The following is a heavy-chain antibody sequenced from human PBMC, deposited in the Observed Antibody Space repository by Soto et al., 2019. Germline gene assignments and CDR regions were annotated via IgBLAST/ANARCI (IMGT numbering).Heavy chain of an antibody. CDR1: GYTLTSYG. Sequence: ASVKVSCKAFGYTLTSYGISWVRQAPGQGLEWMGWISAYNGNTNYAQKLQGRVTMTTDTSTSTAYMELRSLRSDDTAVYYSARGFRAYSSSWYYYYGMDVWGQGPAVPVS. J-gene: IGHJ6*02. V-gene: IGHV1-18*01. D-gene: IGHD6-6*01. CDR2: ISAYNGNT. CDR3: ARGFRAYSSSWYYYYGMDV.